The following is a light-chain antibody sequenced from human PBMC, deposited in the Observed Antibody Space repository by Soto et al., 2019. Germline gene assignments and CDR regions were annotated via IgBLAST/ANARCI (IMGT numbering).Light chain of an antibody. CDR1: RSDVGGYNS. CDR2: DVT. J-gene: IGLJ1*01. V-gene: IGLV2-14*01. CDR3: SLFTSSITYV. Sequence: HSVLTQPASVCGSPGQPVTISCTGTRSDVGGYNSVSWYRQDPGKAPKLIIYDVTYRPSGVSNRFSGSKSGNRASLTISGLQSEDEADYHCSLFTSSITYVFGTGTKVTVL.